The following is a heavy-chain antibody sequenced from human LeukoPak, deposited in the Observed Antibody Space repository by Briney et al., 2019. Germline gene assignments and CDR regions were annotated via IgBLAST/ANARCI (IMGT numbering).Heavy chain of an antibody. CDR3: ARKLKVAVVVPAAMKGGYYYYGMDV. V-gene: IGHV1-18*01. D-gene: IGHD2-2*01. Sequence: GASVKVSCKASGYTFTSYGISWVRQAPGQGLEWMGWISAYNGNTNYAQKLQGRVTMTTDTSTSTAYMELRSLRSDDTAVYYCARKLKVAVVVPAAMKGGYYYYGMDVWGQGTTVTVSS. J-gene: IGHJ6*02. CDR1: GYTFTSYG. CDR2: ISAYNGNT.